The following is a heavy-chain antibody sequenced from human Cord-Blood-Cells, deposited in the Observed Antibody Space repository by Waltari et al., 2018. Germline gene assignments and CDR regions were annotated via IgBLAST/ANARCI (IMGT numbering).Heavy chain of an antibody. J-gene: IGHJ4*02. V-gene: IGHV3-7*01. CDR1: GFTLSSYW. CDR2: IKQDGSEK. D-gene: IGHD6-6*01. CDR3: ARGRSSFFDY. Sequence: EVKLVESGGGLVQPGGSLRPSCAASGFTLSSYWLSWVRQAPGNGLEWVANIKQDGSEKYYVDSVKGRFTISRDNAKNSLYLQINSLRAEDTAVYYCARGRSSFFDYWGQGTLVTVSS.